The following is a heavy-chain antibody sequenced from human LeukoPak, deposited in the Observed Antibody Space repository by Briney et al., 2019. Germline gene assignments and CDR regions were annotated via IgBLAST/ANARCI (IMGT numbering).Heavy chain of an antibody. CDR1: GFTFSSYA. J-gene: IGHJ4*02. CDR2: IKSKTDGGTT. CDR3: TIRGPYSSGWYILHDY. V-gene: IGHV3-15*01. Sequence: GGSLRLSCAASGFTFSSYAMSWVRQAPGKGLEWVGRIKSKTDGGTTDYAAPVKGRFTISRDDSKNTLYLQMNSLKTEDTAVYYCTIRGPYSSGWYILHDYWGQGTLVTVSS. D-gene: IGHD6-19*01.